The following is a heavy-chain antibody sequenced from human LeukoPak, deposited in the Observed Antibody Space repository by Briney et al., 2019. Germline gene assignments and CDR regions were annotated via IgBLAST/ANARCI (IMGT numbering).Heavy chain of an antibody. Sequence: GGSLRPSCVASGFTVSSNYMSWVRQAPGKGLEWVSVIYSGGSTFYADSVKGRFTISRDNSKSTLYLQMDSLRAEDMAVYYCARATPSIHYGMDVWGQGTTVTVSS. J-gene: IGHJ6*02. CDR2: IYSGGST. D-gene: IGHD3-3*02. V-gene: IGHV3-53*01. CDR3: ARATPSIHYGMDV. CDR1: GFTVSSNY.